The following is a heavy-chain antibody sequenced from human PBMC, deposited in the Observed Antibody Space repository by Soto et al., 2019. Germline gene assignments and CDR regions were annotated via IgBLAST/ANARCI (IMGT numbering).Heavy chain of an antibody. D-gene: IGHD6-6*01. CDR2: ISYDGSNK. CDR1: GFTFSSYG. J-gene: IGHJ4*02. Sequence: QVQLVESGGGVVQPGRSLRLSCAASGFTFSSYGMHWVRQAPGKGLEWVAVISYDGSNKYYADSVKGRFTISRDNSKNTLYRQKNSLRPEATAVYYCAKVGPYSRSSDFDYWGQGTLVTVSS. CDR3: AKVGPYSRSSDFDY. V-gene: IGHV3-30*18.